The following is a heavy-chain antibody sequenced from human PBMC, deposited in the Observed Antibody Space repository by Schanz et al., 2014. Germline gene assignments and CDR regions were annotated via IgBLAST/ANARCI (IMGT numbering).Heavy chain of an antibody. D-gene: IGHD1-1*01. J-gene: IGHJ6*02. V-gene: IGHV4-30-4*07. Sequence: QVQLQESGPGLVKPSQTLSLTCAVSGGSISSGGYSWNWIRQPPGKGLEWIVYIYYSGSPYYNPSRKGRVTISVDTSKTHFSLKLSSVPAADTAVYYCARGGRTTYNYYYGMDVWGQGTTVTVSS. CDR3: ARGGRTTYNYYYGMDV. CDR2: IYYSGSP. CDR1: GGSISSGGYS.